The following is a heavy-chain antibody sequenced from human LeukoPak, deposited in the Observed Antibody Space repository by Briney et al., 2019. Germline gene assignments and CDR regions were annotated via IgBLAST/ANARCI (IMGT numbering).Heavy chain of an antibody. V-gene: IGHV3-30*02. CDR3: AKDTGPPLLDYYYYMDV. CDR2: IRYDGSNK. J-gene: IGHJ6*03. Sequence: PGGSLRLSCAASGFTFSSYGMHWVRQAPGKGLEWVAFIRYDGSNKYYADSVKGRSTISRDNSKNTLYLQMNSLRAEDTAVYYCAKDTGPPLLDYYYYMDVWGKGTTVTVSS. CDR1: GFTFSSYG. D-gene: IGHD3-3*02.